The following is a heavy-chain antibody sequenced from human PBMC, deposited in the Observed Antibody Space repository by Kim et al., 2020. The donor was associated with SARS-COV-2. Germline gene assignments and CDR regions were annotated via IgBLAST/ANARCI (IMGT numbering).Heavy chain of an antibody. CDR3: ARSAAMTTVTDDAFDI. V-gene: IGHV1-3*01. Sequence: ASVKVSCKASGYTFTSYAMHWVRQAPGQRLEWMGWINAGNGNTKYSQKFQGRVTITRDTSASTAYMELSSLRSEDTAVYYCARSAAMTTVTDDAFDIWGQGTMVTVSS. CDR1: GYTFTSYA. J-gene: IGHJ3*02. D-gene: IGHD4-17*01. CDR2: INAGNGNT.